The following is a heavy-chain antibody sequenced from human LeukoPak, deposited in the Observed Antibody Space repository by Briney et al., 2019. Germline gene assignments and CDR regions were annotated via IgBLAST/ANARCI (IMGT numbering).Heavy chain of an antibody. CDR2: IYSSGDT. V-gene: IGHV4-4*07. Sequence: PSETLSLTCTVSDGSISNYYWSWIRQPAGKGLEWIGRIYSSGDTEYNPFLKGRVTISVDTSKNQFSLRLSSVTAADTAVYYCARYGVVPSAHFDYWGQGTLVTVSS. CDR3: ARYGVVPSAHFDY. D-gene: IGHD2-2*01. CDR1: DGSISNYY. J-gene: IGHJ4*02.